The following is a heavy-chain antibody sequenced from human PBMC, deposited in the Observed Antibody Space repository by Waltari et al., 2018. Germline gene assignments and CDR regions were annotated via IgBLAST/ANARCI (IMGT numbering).Heavy chain of an antibody. CDR2: INHSGST. J-gene: IGHJ5*02. CDR3: ARGRYYYGSGSYIRGDWFDP. D-gene: IGHD3-10*01. V-gene: IGHV4-34*01. CDR1: GGSFSGYY. Sequence: QVQLQQWGAGLLKPSETLSLTCAVYGGSFSGYYWSWIRQPPGKGLEWIGEINHSGSTNDNPSPKSRVTISVDTSKNQFSLKLSSVTAADTAVYYCARGRYYYGSGSYIRGDWFDPWGQGTLVTVSS.